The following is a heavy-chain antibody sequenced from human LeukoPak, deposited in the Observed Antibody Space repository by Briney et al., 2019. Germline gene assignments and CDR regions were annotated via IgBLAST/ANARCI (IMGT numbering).Heavy chain of an antibody. CDR3: ARDRWNYYGSGVNYGLDV. CDR1: GFTFSNYG. Sequence: PGGSLRLSCAASGFTFSNYGMHWVRQAPGKGLEWVAFIRFDGSHKYYADSVKGRFTISRDSAKNSLYLQMNSLRAEDTALYYCARDRWNYYGSGVNYGLDVWGQGTTVTVSS. D-gene: IGHD3-10*01. V-gene: IGHV3-30*02. CDR2: IRFDGSHK. J-gene: IGHJ6*02.